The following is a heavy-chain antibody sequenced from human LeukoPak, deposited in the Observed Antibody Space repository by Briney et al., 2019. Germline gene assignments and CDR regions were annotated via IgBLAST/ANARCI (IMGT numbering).Heavy chain of an antibody. Sequence: GGSLRLSCAASGFTFSDYYMSWIRQAPGKGLEWVSYISSSGSTIYYADSVKGRFTISRDNAKNSLYLQMNSLKTEDTAVYYCTRDSWGAFGNQGDYWGQGTLVTVSS. CDR2: ISSSGSTI. D-gene: IGHD1-14*01. CDR1: GFTFSDYY. J-gene: IGHJ4*02. V-gene: IGHV3-11*01. CDR3: TRDSWGAFGNQGDY.